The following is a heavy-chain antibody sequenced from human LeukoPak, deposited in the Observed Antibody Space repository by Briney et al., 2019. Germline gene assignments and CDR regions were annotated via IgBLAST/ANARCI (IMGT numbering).Heavy chain of an antibody. CDR2: TYYRSKWYN. J-gene: IGHJ3*02. CDR1: GDSVSSNSAA. D-gene: IGHD6-13*01. Sequence: SQTLSLTCAISGDSVSSNSAAWNWIRQSPSRGLEWLGRTYYRSKWYNDYAVSVKSRITINPDTSKNQFSLQLNSVTPEDTAVYYCARVLVAAAGTLSENAFDIWGQGTMVTVSS. CDR3: ARVLVAAAGTLSENAFDI. V-gene: IGHV6-1*01.